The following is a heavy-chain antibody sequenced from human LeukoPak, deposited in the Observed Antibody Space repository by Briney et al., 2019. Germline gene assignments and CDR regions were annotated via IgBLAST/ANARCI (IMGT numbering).Heavy chain of an antibody. V-gene: IGHV3-23*01. J-gene: IGHJ5*02. D-gene: IGHD5-12*01. CDR3: AQDIGAEPEYWFDS. CDR1: GFRFRSYA. Sequence: GGSLRLSCAGSGFRFRSYAMNWVRQAPGKGLEWVSHISGSADNTYYAKSVRGRFIVSRDNSKSTLYLHMNSLRAEDTAVYFCAQDIGAEPEYWFDSWGQGTLVTVSS. CDR2: ISGSADNT.